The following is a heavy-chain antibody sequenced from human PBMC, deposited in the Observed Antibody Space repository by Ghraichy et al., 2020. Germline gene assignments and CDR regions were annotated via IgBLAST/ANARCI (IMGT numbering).Heavy chain of an antibody. D-gene: IGHD5-24*01. J-gene: IGHJ1*01. V-gene: IGHV3-11*01. CDR2: ISSSGSTI. Sequence: GGSLRLSCAASGFTFSDYYMSWIRQAPGKGLEWVSYISSSGSTIYYADSVKGRFTISRDNAKNSLYLQMNSLRAEDTAVYYCARDQERWLQLCPYFQHWGQGTLVTVSS. CDR3: ARDQERWLQLCPYFQH. CDR1: GFTFSDYY.